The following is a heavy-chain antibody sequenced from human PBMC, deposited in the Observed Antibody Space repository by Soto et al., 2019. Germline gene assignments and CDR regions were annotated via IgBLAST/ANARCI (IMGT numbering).Heavy chain of an antibody. CDR2: IDPSDSQT. CDR1: GYSFAGYL. CDR3: ARQIYDSDTGPNFQYYFDS. D-gene: IGHD3-22*01. Sequence: ESLKISCKGSGYSFAGYLITWVRQKPVKGLEWMGRIDPSDSQTYYSPSFRGHVTISVTKSITTVFLQWSSLRASDTAMYYCARQIYDSDTGPNFQYYFDSWGQGTPVTVSS. V-gene: IGHV5-10-1*01. J-gene: IGHJ4*02.